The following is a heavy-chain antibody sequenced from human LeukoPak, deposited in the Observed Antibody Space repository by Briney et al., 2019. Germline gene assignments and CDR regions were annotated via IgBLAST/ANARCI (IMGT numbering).Heavy chain of an antibody. CDR1: GYTFTGYY. CDR2: TNPNSGGT. Sequence: ASVNLSCKASGYTFTGYYMHWVRNAPPPGQELMGLTNPNSGGTNYAQKFQGRVTMTRDTSISTAYMELSRLRSDDTAVYYCARDTYGSGSYLGYFDYWGQGTLVTVSS. CDR3: ARDTYGSGSYLGYFDY. J-gene: IGHJ4*02. D-gene: IGHD3-10*01. V-gene: IGHV1-2*02.